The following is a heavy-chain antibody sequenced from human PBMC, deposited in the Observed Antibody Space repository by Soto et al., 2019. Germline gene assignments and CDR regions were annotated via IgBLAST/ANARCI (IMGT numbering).Heavy chain of an antibody. CDR2: TYYRSKWYN. Sequence: SQTLSLTCAISGDSVSSNSAAWNWIRQSPSRGLEWLGRTYYRSKWYNDYAVSVKSRITINPDTSKNQFSLKLNSVTPEDTAVYYCARGPNYYGSGSYSVPEFDYYGMDVWGQGTTVTVSS. CDR3: ARGPNYYGSGSYSVPEFDYYGMDV. CDR1: GDSVSSNSAA. V-gene: IGHV6-1*01. J-gene: IGHJ6*02. D-gene: IGHD3-10*01.